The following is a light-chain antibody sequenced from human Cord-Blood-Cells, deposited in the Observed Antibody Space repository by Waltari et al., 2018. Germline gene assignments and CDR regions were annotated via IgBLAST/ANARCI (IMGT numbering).Light chain of an antibody. CDR2: GKS. CDR1: SSNIGAGYD. CDR3: QSYDSSLSGYV. V-gene: IGLV1-40*01. J-gene: IGLJ1*01. Sequence: QSVLTQPPSVSGAPGPRVTISCTGRSSNIGAGYDVHWYQQLPGTAPKPLTYGKSNRPSGVPDRFSGSKSGTSASLAITGLQAEDEADYYCQSYDSSLSGYVFGTGTKVTVL.